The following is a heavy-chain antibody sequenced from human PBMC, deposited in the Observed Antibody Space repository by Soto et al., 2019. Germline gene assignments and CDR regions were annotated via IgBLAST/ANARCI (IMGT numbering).Heavy chain of an antibody. Sequence: PGGSLRLSCTVSGFAFNNYGISWVRQAPGKGLEWVSSISKGDYTYYSDSVKGRFTISRDNAKNSVSLQMNTLRVEDTAVYYCAREDSIIIPAVSDFWGQGTLVTVSS. CDR3: AREDSIIIPAVSDF. CDR2: ISKGDYT. J-gene: IGHJ4*02. V-gene: IGHV3-21*01. CDR1: GFAFNNYG. D-gene: IGHD2-2*01.